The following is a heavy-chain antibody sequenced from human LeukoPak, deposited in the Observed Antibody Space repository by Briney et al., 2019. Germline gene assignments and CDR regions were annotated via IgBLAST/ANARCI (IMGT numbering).Heavy chain of an antibody. Sequence: SETLSLTCTVSGGSISSYYWSWIRQPPGKGLEWIGYIYYSGSTNYNPSLKSRVTISVDTSKNQFSLKLSSVTAADTAVYYCARGEPNDYWGQGTLVTVSS. CDR1: GGSISSYY. J-gene: IGHJ4*02. CDR3: ARGEPNDY. CDR2: IYYSGST. V-gene: IGHV4-59*12.